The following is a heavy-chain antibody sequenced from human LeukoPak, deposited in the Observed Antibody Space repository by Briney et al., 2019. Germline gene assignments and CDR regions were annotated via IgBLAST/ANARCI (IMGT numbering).Heavy chain of an antibody. J-gene: IGHJ5*02. Sequence: PSETLSLTCTVSGGSISSSNYYWGWIRQPPGKGLEWIGSIYYSGSTYYNPSLKSRVTISVDTSKNQFSLKLSSVTAADTAVYYCARSSYYYGSGSYFWFDPWGQGTLVTVSS. V-gene: IGHV4-39*07. CDR1: GGSISSSNYY. D-gene: IGHD3-10*01. CDR2: IYYSGST. CDR3: ARSSYYYGSGSYFWFDP.